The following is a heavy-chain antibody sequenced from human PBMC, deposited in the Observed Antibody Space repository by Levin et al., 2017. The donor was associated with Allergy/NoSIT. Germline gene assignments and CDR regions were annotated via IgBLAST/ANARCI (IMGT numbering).Heavy chain of an antibody. J-gene: IGHJ4*02. V-gene: IGHV3-48*01. CDR1: GFTFSSYS. CDR3: ARGLADAGARDS. CDR2: ISSGAYTI. Sequence: GESLKISCAASGFTFSSYSMNWVRQAPGKGLEWVSYISSGAYTIYYADSVKGRFTISRDNAKNSLFLQMNSLRAEDTAVYYCARGLADAGARDSWGQGTLVTVSS.